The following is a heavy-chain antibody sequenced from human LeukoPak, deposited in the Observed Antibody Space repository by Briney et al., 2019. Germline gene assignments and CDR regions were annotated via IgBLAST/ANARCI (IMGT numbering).Heavy chain of an antibody. V-gene: IGHV3-9*01. CDR3: AKDAYYDFWSGYYNGMDV. CDR2: ISWNSGSI. D-gene: IGHD3-3*01. J-gene: IGHJ6*02. Sequence: GGSLRLSCAASGFTFDDYAMLWVRQAPGKGLEWVSGISWNSGSIGYADSVKGRFTISRDNAKNSLYLQMNSLRAEDTALYYCAKDAYYDFWSGYYNGMDVWGQGTTVTVSS. CDR1: GFTFDDYA.